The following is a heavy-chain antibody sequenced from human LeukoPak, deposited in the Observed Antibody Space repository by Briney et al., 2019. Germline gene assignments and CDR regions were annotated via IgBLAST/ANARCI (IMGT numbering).Heavy chain of an antibody. D-gene: IGHD6-13*01. Sequence: PXGSLRLSCAASGFTFSSYAMHWVRQAPGKGLEWVAVISYDGSNKYYADSVKGRFTISRDNSKNTLYLQMNSLRAEDTAVYYCARSLATYSSYWGQGTLVTVSS. CDR1: GFTFSSYA. V-gene: IGHV3-30-3*01. CDR3: ARSLATYSSY. CDR2: ISYDGSNK. J-gene: IGHJ4*02.